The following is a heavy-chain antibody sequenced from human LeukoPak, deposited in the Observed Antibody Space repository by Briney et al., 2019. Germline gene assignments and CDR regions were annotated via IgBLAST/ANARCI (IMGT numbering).Heavy chain of an antibody. CDR1: GGSISGYY. J-gene: IGHJ4*02. CDR3: ARATASYYTYYFDY. CDR2: IYYSGST. D-gene: IGHD3-3*01. V-gene: IGHV4-59*01. Sequence: SETLSLTCTVSGGSISGYYWTWIRQPPGKGLEWIGYIYYSGSTNYNPSLKSRVTISQDTSKNQFSLKLSSVTAADTAVYYCARATASYYTYYFDYWGQGTLVTVSS.